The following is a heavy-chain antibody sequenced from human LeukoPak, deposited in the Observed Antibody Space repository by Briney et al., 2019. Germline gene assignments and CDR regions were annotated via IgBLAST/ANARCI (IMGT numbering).Heavy chain of an antibody. CDR3: ARGTTDIVADISDAFDI. CDR2: ISYDARNK. V-gene: IGHV3-30*09. CDR1: GFTFSAFA. D-gene: IGHD5-12*01. Sequence: PGRSLRLSCAASGFTFSAFAMHWVRQAPGKGLERVAAISYDARNKYYAVSVRGLFAISRDNSRNTLFLQLNSLKAEDTAVYFCARGTTDIVADISDAFDIWGQGSVVTVSS. J-gene: IGHJ3*02.